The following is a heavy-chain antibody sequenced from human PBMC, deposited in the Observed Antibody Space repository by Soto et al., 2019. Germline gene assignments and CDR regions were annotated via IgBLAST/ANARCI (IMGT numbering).Heavy chain of an antibody. Sequence: SETLSLTCTVSGGSINSYYWSWIRQPPGKRLEWIGYIYYTGTTNYNPSLKSRVTISVDTSRNQFSLMLNSVTAADTAVYYCVRTYTSRWYLDYWGQGALVTISS. CDR2: IYYTGTT. CDR3: VRTYTSRWYLDY. CDR1: GGSINSYY. V-gene: IGHV4-59*01. D-gene: IGHD6-13*01. J-gene: IGHJ4*02.